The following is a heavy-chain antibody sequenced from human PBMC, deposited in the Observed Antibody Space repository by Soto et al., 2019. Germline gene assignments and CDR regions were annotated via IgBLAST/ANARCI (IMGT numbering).Heavy chain of an antibody. CDR1: GFTFSSYG. CDR3: AREGRAYCGGDCSLFDN. Sequence: QVQLVESGGGVVQSGRSLRLSCAASGFTFSSYGMHWVRQAPGKGLEWVALVWFDGSKKYYADSVKGRFTISRVNSKKTLYLQMNSLRVEDTAVYYCAREGRAYCGGDCSLFDNWGQGTLVTVSS. J-gene: IGHJ4*02. CDR2: VWFDGSKK. V-gene: IGHV3-33*01. D-gene: IGHD2-21*02.